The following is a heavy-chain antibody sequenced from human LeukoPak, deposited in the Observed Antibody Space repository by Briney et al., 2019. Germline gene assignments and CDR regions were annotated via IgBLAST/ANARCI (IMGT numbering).Heavy chain of an antibody. V-gene: IGHV3-7*01. J-gene: IGHJ3*01. CDR3: ARDSTGWQADSFDV. D-gene: IGHD2-8*02. CDR2: IKQDGSEQ. Sequence: GGSLRLSCVASGFTFSSHRMSWVRQAPGKGLEWVADIKQDGSEQYYVDSVRGRFTISRDNGKNSLHLQMNSLRVEDTAVYFCARDSTGWQADSFDVWGQGTMVTVSS. CDR1: GFTFSSHR.